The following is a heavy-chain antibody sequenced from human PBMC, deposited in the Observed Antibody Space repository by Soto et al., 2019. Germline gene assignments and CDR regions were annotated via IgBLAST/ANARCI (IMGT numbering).Heavy chain of an antibody. Sequence: SVKVSCKASGGTFSSYAISWVRQAPGQGLEWMGGIIPIFGTANYAQKFQGRVTITADESTSTAYMELSSLRSEDTAVYYCARDSGSYYGSVGYYSGYCYGMDVWGQGTTVTVSS. CDR3: ARDSGSYYGSVGYYSGYCYGMDV. CDR1: GGTFSSYA. CDR2: IIPIFGTA. D-gene: IGHD3-10*01. J-gene: IGHJ6*02. V-gene: IGHV1-69*13.